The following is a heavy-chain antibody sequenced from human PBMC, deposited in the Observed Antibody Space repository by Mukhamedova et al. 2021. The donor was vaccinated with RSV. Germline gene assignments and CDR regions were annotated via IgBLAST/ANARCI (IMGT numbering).Heavy chain of an antibody. Sequence: SLSGSSGINAEYMGGRFTISRDNAKNSLYPQMNSLRAEDTAVYYCARDLIVEWLVPDYWGQGTLVTVSS. CDR2: LSGSSG. J-gene: IGHJ4*02. V-gene: IGHV3-69-1*01. D-gene: IGHD6-19*01. CDR3: ARDLIVEWLVPDY.